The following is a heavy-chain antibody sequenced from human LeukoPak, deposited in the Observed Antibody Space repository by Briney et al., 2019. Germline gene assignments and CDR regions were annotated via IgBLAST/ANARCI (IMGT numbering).Heavy chain of an antibody. CDR2: IKQDGSGK. J-gene: IGHJ4*02. CDR3: AKYSGTYSNNYFDY. D-gene: IGHD1-26*01. Sequence: GGSLRLSCAASGYTFSTYWMNWVRQAPGKGLEWVVNIKQDGSGKNYVDSVKGRFIISRDNAKNSLYLQMNNLRAEDTASYYCAKYSGTYSNNYFDYWGQGTLVTVSS. CDR1: GYTFSTYW. V-gene: IGHV3-7*01.